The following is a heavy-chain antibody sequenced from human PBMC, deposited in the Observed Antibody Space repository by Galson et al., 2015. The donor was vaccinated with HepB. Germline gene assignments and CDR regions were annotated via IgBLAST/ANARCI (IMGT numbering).Heavy chain of an antibody. V-gene: IGHV4-59*01. D-gene: IGHD7-27*01. Sequence: SETLSLTCTVSGGSISSYYWSWIRQPPGKGLEWIGYIYYSGSTNYNPSLKSRVTISVDTSKNQFSLKLSSVTAADTAVYYCARDLGLYYYYGMDVWGQGTTVTVSS. CDR1: GGSISSYY. J-gene: IGHJ6*02. CDR3: ARDLGLYYYYGMDV. CDR2: IYYSGST.